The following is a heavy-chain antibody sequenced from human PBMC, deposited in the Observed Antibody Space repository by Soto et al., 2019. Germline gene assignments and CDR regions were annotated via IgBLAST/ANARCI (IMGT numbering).Heavy chain of an antibody. V-gene: IGHV2-5*01. J-gene: IGHJ4*02. Sequence: SGPTLVNPTQTLTLTCTFSAFSLSTNGVGVGWIRQPPGKPLEWLAVIYWNEDKRYSRSLKSRLSITKDTSKNQVVLTMTTMDPVDTATYYCVHTVMVHTITGAHSSHYWGQGIMVTV. CDR1: AFSLSTNGVG. CDR2: IYWNEDK. D-gene: IGHD2-8*01. CDR3: VHTVMVHTITGAHSSHY.